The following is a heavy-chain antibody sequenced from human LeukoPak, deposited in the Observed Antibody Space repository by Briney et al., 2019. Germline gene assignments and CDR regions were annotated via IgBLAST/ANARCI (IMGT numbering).Heavy chain of an antibody. CDR1: GFTFSSYG. Sequence: GGSLRLSCAASGFTFSSYGMHWVRQAPGKGLEWVAFIRFDGSNKYYADSVKGRFTISRDNSKNTLYLQMNSLRAEDTAVYYCAREGRGIAVLFDFWGQGTLVTVSS. D-gene: IGHD6-19*01. J-gene: IGHJ4*02. CDR2: IRFDGSNK. V-gene: IGHV3-30*02. CDR3: AREGRGIAVLFDF.